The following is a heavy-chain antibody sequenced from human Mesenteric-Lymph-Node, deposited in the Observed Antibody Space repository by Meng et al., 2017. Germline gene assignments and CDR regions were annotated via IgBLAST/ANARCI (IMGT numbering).Heavy chain of an antibody. CDR1: GFTFSSYG. J-gene: IGHJ5*02. Sequence: LSLTCAASGFTFSSYGMHWVRQAPGKGLEWVAVIWYDGSNKYYADSVKGRFTISRDNSKNTLYLQMNSLRAEDTAVYYCARGLMGIAAAGNWFDPWGQGTLVTVSS. CDR2: IWYDGSNK. V-gene: IGHV3-33*01. D-gene: IGHD6-13*01. CDR3: ARGLMGIAAAGNWFDP.